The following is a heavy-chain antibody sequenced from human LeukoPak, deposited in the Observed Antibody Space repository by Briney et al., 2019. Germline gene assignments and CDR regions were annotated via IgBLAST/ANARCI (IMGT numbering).Heavy chain of an antibody. CDR3: TRDEPQYYYDSSGYYSYFDY. Sequence: GGSLRLSCTASGFTFGDYAMSWFRQAPGKGLEWVGFIRSEAYGGTTEYAASVKGRFTISRDGSKSIAYLQMNSLKTEDTAVYYCTRDEPQYYYDSSGYYSYFDYWGQGTLVTVSS. CDR2: IRSEAYGGTT. V-gene: IGHV3-49*01. D-gene: IGHD3-22*01. J-gene: IGHJ4*02. CDR1: GFTFGDYA.